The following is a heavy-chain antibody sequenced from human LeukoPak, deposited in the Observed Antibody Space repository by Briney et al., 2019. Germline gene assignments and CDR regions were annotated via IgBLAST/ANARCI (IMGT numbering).Heavy chain of an antibody. V-gene: IGHV4-31*03. CDR3: ARDHYGRFDY. CDR1: GGSISSGGYY. CDR2: IYYSGST. J-gene: IGHJ4*02. D-gene: IGHD3-16*01. Sequence: SQTLSLTCTVSGGSISSGGYYWRWIRQHPGKGLEWIGYIYYSGSTYYNPSLKSRVTISVDTSKNQFSLKLSSVTAADTAVYYCARDHYGRFDYWGQGTLVTVSS.